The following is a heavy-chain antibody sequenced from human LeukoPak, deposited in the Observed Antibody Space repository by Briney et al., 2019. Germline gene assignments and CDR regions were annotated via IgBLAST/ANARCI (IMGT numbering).Heavy chain of an antibody. Sequence: GRSLRLSCAASGFIFTNFAMHWVRQAPGKGLEWVAVISNDERNKYYAESVKGRFTISRDNSNSMVYLQMTSLRLEDTAVYYCARPSPPGDGYNPSDQWGQGSLVIVSS. V-gene: IGHV3-30*04. D-gene: IGHD5-24*01. CDR1: GFIFTNFA. CDR2: ISNDERNK. CDR3: ARPSPPGDGYNPSDQ. J-gene: IGHJ4*02.